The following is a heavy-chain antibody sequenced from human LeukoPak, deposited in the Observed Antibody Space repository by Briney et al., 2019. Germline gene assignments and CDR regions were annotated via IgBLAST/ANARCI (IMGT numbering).Heavy chain of an antibody. J-gene: IGHJ4*02. CDR3: AKVVVGSSGWYYFDY. D-gene: IGHD6-19*01. V-gene: IGHV3-23*01. CDR1: GFTFSSYA. Sequence: GGSLRLSCAASGFTFSSYAMSWVRQAPGKWRECVSAITGSGGSAYYADSVKGRFTISRDNSKNTLFLQMNSLRAEDTAVYYCAKVVVGSSGWYYFDYWGQGTLVTVSS. CDR2: ITGSGGSA.